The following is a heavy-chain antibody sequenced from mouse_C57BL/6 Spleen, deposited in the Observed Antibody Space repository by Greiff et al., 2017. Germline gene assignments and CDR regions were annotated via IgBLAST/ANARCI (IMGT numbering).Heavy chain of an antibody. J-gene: IGHJ4*01. CDR1: GYTFTSYW. V-gene: IGHV1-55*01. Sequence: QVQLKQPGAELVKPGASVKMSCKASGYTFTSYWITWVKQRPGQGLGWIGEIYPGSGSTNYNEKFKSKATLTVDTSSSTAYMQLSSLTSADSAVYYCARGLLRGDAMDYWGQGTSVTVSS. CDR2: IYPGSGST. CDR3: ARGLLRGDAMDY. D-gene: IGHD1-1*01.